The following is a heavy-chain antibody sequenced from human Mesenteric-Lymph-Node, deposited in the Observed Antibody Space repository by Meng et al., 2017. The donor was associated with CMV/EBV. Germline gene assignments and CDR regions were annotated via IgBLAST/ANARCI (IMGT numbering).Heavy chain of an antibody. D-gene: IGHD2-2*02. J-gene: IGHJ6*02. Sequence: GESLKISCTASGFTFANYEMNWVRQAPGKGLEWVAVISYDGSNKYYADSVKGRFTISRDNSKNTLYFQMNSLRAEDTAVYYCATYLYCSSTSCYTDYYYYYGMDVWGQGTTVTVSS. CDR3: ATYLYCSSTSCYTDYYYYYGMDV. V-gene: IGHV3-30*14. CDR2: ISYDGSNK. CDR1: GFTFANYE.